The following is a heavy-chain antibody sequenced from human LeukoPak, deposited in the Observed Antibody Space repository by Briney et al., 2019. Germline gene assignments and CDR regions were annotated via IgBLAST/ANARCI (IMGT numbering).Heavy chain of an antibody. CDR3: SRDSGSYSKFFYGMDV. Sequence: GESLKISCQGSGYRFGRYWIAWVRQMPGQGLEWMGINFPSDSDTRYSPSFEGQVTISADMSTNSAYLKWNSLKASDTAIYYCSRDSGSYSKFFYGMDVWGQGTTVIVSS. CDR1: GYRFGRYW. D-gene: IGHD3-10*01. V-gene: IGHV5-51*01. J-gene: IGHJ6*02. CDR2: NFPSDSDT.